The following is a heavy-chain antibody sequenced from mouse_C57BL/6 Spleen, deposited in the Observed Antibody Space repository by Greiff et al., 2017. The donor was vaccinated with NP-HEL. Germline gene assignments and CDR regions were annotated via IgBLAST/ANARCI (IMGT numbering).Heavy chain of an antibody. Sequence: VQLQQPGAELVKPGASVTLSCKASGYTFTSYWMHWVKQRPGQGLEWIGMIHPNSGSTNYNEKFKSKATLTVDKSSSTAYMQLSSLTSEDSAVYYCAREDFDCFDYWGQGTTLTVSS. CDR3: AREDFDCFDY. V-gene: IGHV1-64*01. D-gene: IGHD2-13*01. J-gene: IGHJ2*01. CDR1: GYTFTSYW. CDR2: IHPNSGST.